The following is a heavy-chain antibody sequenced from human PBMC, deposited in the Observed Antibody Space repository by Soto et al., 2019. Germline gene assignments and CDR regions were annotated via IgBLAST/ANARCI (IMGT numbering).Heavy chain of an antibody. V-gene: IGHV1-24*01. D-gene: IGHD3-16*02. J-gene: IGHJ4*02. CDR1: GYTLTELS. CDR2: FDPEDGET. Sequence: ASVKVSCKVSGYTLTELSMHWVRQAPGKGLEWMGGFDPEDGETIYAQKFQGRVTMTEDTSTDTAYVELSSLRSEDTAVYYCATVRYYDYVWGSYRHGGGYFDYWGQGTLVTVSS. CDR3: ATVRYYDYVWGSYRHGGGYFDY.